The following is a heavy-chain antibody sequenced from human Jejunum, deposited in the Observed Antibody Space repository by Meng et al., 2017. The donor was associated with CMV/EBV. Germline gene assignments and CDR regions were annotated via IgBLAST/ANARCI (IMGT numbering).Heavy chain of an antibody. CDR1: GFAPIPIGEG. J-gene: IGHJ4*02. CDR2: IYRGDDK. V-gene: IGHV2-5*02. CDR3: AHGVGGYYPSRPDY. D-gene: IGHD2/OR15-2a*01. Sequence: TTLKDAGPALGKATQALALTCTFFGFAPIPIGEGGGWIRPPPGKALEWLALIYRGDDKRYSPSLKSRLTITKDTYKNEVVLTMTNMDPVDTGTYYCAHGVGGYYPSRPDYWGQGTLVTVSS.